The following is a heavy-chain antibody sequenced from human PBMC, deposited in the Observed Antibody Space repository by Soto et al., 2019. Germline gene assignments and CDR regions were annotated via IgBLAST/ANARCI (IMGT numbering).Heavy chain of an antibody. V-gene: IGHV2-5*02. D-gene: IGHD2-15*01. Sequence: QITLKESGPTLVKPTQPLTLTCTFSGFSLSTSGVGVGWIRQPPGKALEWLALIYWDDDKRASPSLKSRLTITKDTSKNQVVHTMTNMDPVDTATYYCEHSYCSVATCYSGVLDYWGQGTLVTVSS. J-gene: IGHJ4*02. CDR2: IYWDDDK. CDR3: EHSYCSVATCYSGVLDY. CDR1: GFSLSTSGVG.